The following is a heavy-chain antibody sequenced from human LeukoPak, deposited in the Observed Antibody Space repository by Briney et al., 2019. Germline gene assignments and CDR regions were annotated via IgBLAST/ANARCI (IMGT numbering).Heavy chain of an antibody. CDR3: ARDGSGSYNKDYYYYMDV. CDR2: IKQDGSAQ. J-gene: IGHJ6*03. CDR1: GFTFSDYW. Sequence: GGSLRLSCAASGFTFSDYWMSWVRQAPGKGLEWVANIKQDGSAQYYVESVKGRFTIARDNAKNSLYLQMNSLRAEDTALYYCARDGSGSYNKDYYYYMDVWGKGTTVTVSS. D-gene: IGHD3-10*01. V-gene: IGHV3-7*03.